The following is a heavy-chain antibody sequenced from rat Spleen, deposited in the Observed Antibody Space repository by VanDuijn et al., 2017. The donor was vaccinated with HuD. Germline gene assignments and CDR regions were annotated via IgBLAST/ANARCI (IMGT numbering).Heavy chain of an antibody. CDR3: ARRVGGYSEYVMDA. V-gene: IGHV5-29*01. J-gene: IGHJ4*01. D-gene: IGHD1-11*01. CDR1: GLSFSNYD. CDR2: ISYDGTAT. Sequence: EVQLVESGGGLVQPGGSLKLSCVASGLSFSNYDMAWVRQAPTKGLEWVASISYDGTATYYRDSVKGRFTISRDNAKSTLYLQMDSLRSEDTATYYCARRVGGYSEYVMDAWGQGASVTVSS.